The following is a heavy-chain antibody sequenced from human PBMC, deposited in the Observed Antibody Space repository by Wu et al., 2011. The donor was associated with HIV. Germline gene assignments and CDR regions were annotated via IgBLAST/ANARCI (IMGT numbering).Heavy chain of an antibody. CDR1: GYTFTDYY. J-gene: IGHJ5*02. D-gene: IGHD3-10*01. Sequence: QVQLVQSGTEVGKPGASMKVSCKASGYTFTDYYIHWVRQAPGQGLEWMGWINPKNGDTKFDQKFQGRVTIAADTSIDTAYMQFSSLRSEDTAVYYCVREIFGSFDPWGQGTQVTVSS. V-gene: IGHV1-2*02. CDR3: VREIFGSFDP. CDR2: INPKNGDT.